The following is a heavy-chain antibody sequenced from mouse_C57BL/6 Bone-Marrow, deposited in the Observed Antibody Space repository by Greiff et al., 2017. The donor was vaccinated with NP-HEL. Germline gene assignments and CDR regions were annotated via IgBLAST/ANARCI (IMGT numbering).Heavy chain of an antibody. CDR1: GFTFSDYY. Sequence: EVQRVESGGGLVQPGGSLKLSCAASGFTFSDYYMYWVRQTPEKRLEWVAYISNGGGSTYYPDTVKGRFTISRDNAKNTLYLQMSRLKSEDTAMYYCARQSTTVVSMDYWGQGTSVTVSS. CDR3: ARQSTTVVSMDY. V-gene: IGHV5-12*01. J-gene: IGHJ4*01. CDR2: ISNGGGST. D-gene: IGHD1-1*01.